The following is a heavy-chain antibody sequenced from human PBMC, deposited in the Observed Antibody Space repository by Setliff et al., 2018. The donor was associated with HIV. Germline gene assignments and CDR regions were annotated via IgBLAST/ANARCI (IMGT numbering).Heavy chain of an antibody. V-gene: IGHV1-8*02. CDR2: MNPNSGNT. D-gene: IGHD1-20*01. J-gene: IGHJ4*02. CDR1: GYTFTSYD. CDR3: ARDYSRYTWNYFDY. Sequence: ASVKVSCKASGYTFTSYDINWVRQATGQGLEWMGWMNPNSGNTGYAQKFQGRVTMTGNTSISTAYMELSSLRAEDTALYYCARDYSRYTWNYFDYWGQGTLVTVSS.